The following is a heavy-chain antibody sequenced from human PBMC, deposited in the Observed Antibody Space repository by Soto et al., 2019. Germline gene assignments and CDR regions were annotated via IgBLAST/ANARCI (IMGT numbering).Heavy chain of an antibody. D-gene: IGHD3-22*01. Sequence: QVQLVESGGGVVPPGRSLRLSCAASGFTFSSYGMHWVRQAPGKGLEWVAVISYDGSNKYYADSVKGRFTISRDNSKNTLYLQMNSLRAEDTAVYYCAKEYYYDSSGWYDYWCQGTLVTVSS. CDR3: AKEYYYDSSGWYDY. V-gene: IGHV3-30*18. J-gene: IGHJ4*02. CDR2: ISYDGSNK. CDR1: GFTFSSYG.